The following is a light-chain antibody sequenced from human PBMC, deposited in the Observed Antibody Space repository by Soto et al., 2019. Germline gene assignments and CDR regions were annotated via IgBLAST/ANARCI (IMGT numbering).Light chain of an antibody. CDR3: AAWDDSLNGVV. J-gene: IGLJ2*01. CDR2: SNN. Sequence: QSVLTQPPSASGTPGQWVTISCSGSSSNIGSNTVNWYQQLPGTAPKLLIYSNNQRPSGVPDRFSDSKSGTSASLAISGLQSEDEADYYCAAWDDSLNGVVFGGGTKLTVL. V-gene: IGLV1-44*01. CDR1: SSNIGSNT.